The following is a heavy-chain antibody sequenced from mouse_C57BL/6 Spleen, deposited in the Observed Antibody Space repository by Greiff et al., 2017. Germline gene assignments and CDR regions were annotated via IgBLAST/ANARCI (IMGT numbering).Heavy chain of an antibody. CDR3: AGENYGSSHYD. D-gene: IGHD1-1*01. V-gene: IGHV5-4*01. J-gene: IGHJ2*01. Sequence: EVQLLQSGGGLVKPGGSLKISCEASGFTFSSYYMSWVRQTPEKRLEWVGTISTGGCYTSYPDNVKGRVTMSIDNAKHTLYVQRSHLTSEDTAMYYCAGENYGSSHYDRGKGVTVTASS. CDR2: ISTGGCYT. CDR1: GFTFSSYY.